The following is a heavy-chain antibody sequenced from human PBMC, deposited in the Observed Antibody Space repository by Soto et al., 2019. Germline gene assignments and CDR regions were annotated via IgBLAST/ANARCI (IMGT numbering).Heavy chain of an antibody. CDR2: VNPSGGHT. V-gene: IGHV1-46*01. D-gene: IGHD2-21*02. CDR3: ARGGHVVVVTAASDY. J-gene: IGHJ4*02. Sequence: QVQLMQSGAEVKKPGASVKVSYKASGDTFTEYYIHWVRQAPGQGLEWMGTVNPSGGHTTYAQHFLGRVTMTRDTATSTLYMELTSLTSEDTAVYYCARGGHVVVVTAASDYWGQGTLVTVSS. CDR1: GDTFTEYY.